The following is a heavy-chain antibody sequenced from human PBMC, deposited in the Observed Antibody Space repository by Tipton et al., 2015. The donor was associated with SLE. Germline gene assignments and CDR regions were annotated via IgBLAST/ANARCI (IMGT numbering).Heavy chain of an antibody. CDR3: ASSLRLWFGEGDAFDI. CDR1: GGSISSYY. J-gene: IGHJ3*02. CDR2: IYYSGST. V-gene: IGHV4-59*01. D-gene: IGHD3-10*01. Sequence: TLSLTCTVSGGSISSYYWSWIRQPPGKGLEWIGYIYYSGSTNYNPSLKSRVTISVDTSKNQFSLKLSSVTAADTAVYYCASSLRLWFGEGDAFDIWGQGTMVTVSS.